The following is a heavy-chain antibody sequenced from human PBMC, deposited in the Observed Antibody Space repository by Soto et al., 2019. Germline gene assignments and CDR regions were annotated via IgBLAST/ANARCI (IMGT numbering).Heavy chain of an antibody. CDR1: GASISTNNW. CDR3: ARDGCSGSNCLNWFDP. V-gene: IGHV4-4*02. J-gene: IGHJ5*02. CDR2: IYHSGSS. D-gene: IGHD2-15*01. Sequence: SETLSLTCAVSGASISTNNWWTWARQPPGKGLEWIGEIYHSGSSNYNPSLKSRVTISVDKSMNQFSLKLSFVTAADTAMYYCARDGCSGSNCLNWFDPWGQGTLVTVSS.